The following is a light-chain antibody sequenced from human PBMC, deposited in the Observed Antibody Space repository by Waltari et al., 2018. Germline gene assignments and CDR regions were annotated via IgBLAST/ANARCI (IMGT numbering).Light chain of an antibody. CDR3: CSYAGSGTYV. Sequence: QSALTQPASVSGTPGRSITISCTGTNSDVGNYNLVSWYQNHHGEAPKLMICEVIKRPSRVSNRFSGSKSGNTASLTISGLQAEDEADYYCCSYAGSGTYVFGTGTKVTVL. CDR2: EVI. J-gene: IGLJ1*01. V-gene: IGLV2-23*02. CDR1: NSDVGNYNL.